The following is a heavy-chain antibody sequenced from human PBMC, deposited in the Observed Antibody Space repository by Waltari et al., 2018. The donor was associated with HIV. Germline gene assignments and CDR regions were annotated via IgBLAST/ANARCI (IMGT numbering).Heavy chain of an antibody. CDR2: MSYDGKT. V-gene: IGHV3-30*03. CDR1: GFAVSSFG. J-gene: IGHJ4*02. D-gene: IGHD3-10*01. Sequence: QVQLVESGGAVVQSGGSLRLACGVSGFAVSSFGMPWVRQAPGKGLEWGGVMSYDGKTYFSDDVKGRFTMSRDTSKNTMFLQMDRLKIDDRAVYYCARDLNMLYHGSGFDYWGPGTPVTV. CDR3: ARDLNMLYHGSGFDY.